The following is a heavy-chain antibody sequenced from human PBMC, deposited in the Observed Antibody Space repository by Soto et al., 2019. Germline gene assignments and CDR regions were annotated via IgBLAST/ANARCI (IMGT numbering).Heavy chain of an antibody. Sequence: QVQLQESGPGLVKPSQTLSLTCTVSGGSISSGGYYWSWIRQHPGKGLEWIGYIYYSGSTYYNPSLKNRVTISVDTSKNQFALKLSSLTAADTAVYYCARDLVASSGYYRHEEDYWGQGTLVTVSS. D-gene: IGHD3-22*01. CDR3: ARDLVASSGYYRHEEDY. V-gene: IGHV4-31*03. CDR2: IYYSGST. CDR1: GGSISSGGYY. J-gene: IGHJ4*02.